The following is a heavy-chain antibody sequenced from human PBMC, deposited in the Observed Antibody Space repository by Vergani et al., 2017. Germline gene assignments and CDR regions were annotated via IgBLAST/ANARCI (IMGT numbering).Heavy chain of an antibody. D-gene: IGHD5-18*01. Sequence: QVQLVQSGAEVKKPGASVKVSCKASGGTFSSYAIRWVRQDPGQGIEWMVRIIPIFGTTNYEQKFQGRVTITADESKSTAYMELNSLRSEDTDVYYCARAXVTAMVTWYYGMDVWDQGTTVTVSS. V-gene: IGHV1-69*15. CDR1: GGTFSSYA. CDR3: ARAXVTAMVTWYYGMDV. CDR2: IIPIFGTT. J-gene: IGHJ6*02.